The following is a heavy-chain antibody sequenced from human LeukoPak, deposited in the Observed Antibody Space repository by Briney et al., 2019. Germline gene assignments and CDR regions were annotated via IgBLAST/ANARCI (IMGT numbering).Heavy chain of an antibody. CDR2: IYYSGST. J-gene: IGHJ5*02. Sequence: SETLSLTCAVYGGSFSGYYWSWIRQHPGKGLEWIGYIYYSGSTYYNPSLKSRVTISVDTSKNQFSLKLSSVTAADTAVYYCARGNYEQVLTWGQGTLVTVSS. CDR1: GGSFSGYY. CDR3: ARGNYEQVLT. D-gene: IGHD1-7*01. V-gene: IGHV4-31*11.